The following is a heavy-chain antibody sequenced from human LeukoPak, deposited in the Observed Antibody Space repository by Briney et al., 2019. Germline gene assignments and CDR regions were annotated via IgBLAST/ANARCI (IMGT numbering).Heavy chain of an antibody. J-gene: IGHJ6*03. CDR3: ARDYHGASYDFWSGNYYYYYMDV. CDR1: GGSISSYY. V-gene: IGHV4-59*01. CDR2: IYYSGST. Sequence: PSETLSLTCTVSGGSISSYYWSWIRQPPGKGLEWIGYIYYSGSTNYNPSLKSRVTISVDTSKNQFSLKLSSMTAADTAVYYCARDYHGASYDFWSGNYYYYYMDVWGKGTTVTVSS. D-gene: IGHD3-3*01.